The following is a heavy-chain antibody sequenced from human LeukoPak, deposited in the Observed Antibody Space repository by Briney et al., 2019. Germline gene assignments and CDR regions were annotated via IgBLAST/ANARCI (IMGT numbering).Heavy chain of an antibody. CDR3: AKDGQVGAIGYFDY. V-gene: IGHV3-33*06. CDR2: VWSGGKNK. J-gene: IGHJ4*02. CDR1: GFIFSTYG. D-gene: IGHD1-26*01. Sequence: GTSLRLSCAASGFIFSTYGMHWVRQAPGKGLEWVAVVWSGGKNKYYSDSVKGRFTISRDNSKNTLYLEMNSLKAEDTAVYYCAKDGQVGAIGYFDYRGQGTLVTVSS.